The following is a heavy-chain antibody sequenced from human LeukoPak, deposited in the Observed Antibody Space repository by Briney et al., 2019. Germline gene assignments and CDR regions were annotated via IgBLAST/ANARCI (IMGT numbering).Heavy chain of an antibody. CDR3: ARDSGYSYGYAFDY. D-gene: IGHD5-18*01. J-gene: IGHJ4*02. V-gene: IGHV3-33*01. Sequence: PGGSLRLSCAASGFTFSSYGMHWVRQAPGKGLEWVAVIWYDGSSKYYADSVKGRFTISRDNSKNTLYLQMNSLRAEDTAVYYCARDSGYSYGYAFDYWGQGTLVTVSS. CDR2: IWYDGSSK. CDR1: GFTFSSYG.